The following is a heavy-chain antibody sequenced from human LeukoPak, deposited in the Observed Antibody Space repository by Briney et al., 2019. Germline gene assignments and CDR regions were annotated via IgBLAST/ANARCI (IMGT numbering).Heavy chain of an antibody. CDR1: GFTFSSYS. CDR3: ARVRYDGTGYYSISDY. D-gene: IGHD3-22*01. J-gene: IGHJ4*02. CDR2: ITRSNIYI. V-gene: IGHV3-21*01. Sequence: PGGSLRLSCAASGFTFSSYSMTWVRQAPGKGLEWVSSITRSNIYIYYADSVKGRFTMSRDNAKNSLYLQMNSLRAEDTAVYYCARVRYDGTGYYSISDYWGQGTLVTVSS.